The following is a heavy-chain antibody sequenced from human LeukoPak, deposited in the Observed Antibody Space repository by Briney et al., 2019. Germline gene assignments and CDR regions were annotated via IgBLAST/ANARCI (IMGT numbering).Heavy chain of an antibody. CDR1: GGSISSYY. CDR2: IYTSGST. Sequence: SETLSLTCTVSGGSISSYYWSWIRQPAGKGLEWIGRIYTSGSTNYNPSPKSRVTISVDRSKNQFSLKLSSVTAADTAVYYCARDRWESDTAMVTVAFDIWGQGTMVTVSS. V-gene: IGHV4-4*07. D-gene: IGHD5-18*01. J-gene: IGHJ3*02. CDR3: ARDRWESDTAMVTVAFDI.